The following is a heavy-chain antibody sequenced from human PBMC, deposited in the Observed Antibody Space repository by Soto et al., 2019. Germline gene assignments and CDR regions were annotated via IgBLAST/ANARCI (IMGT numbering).Heavy chain of an antibody. CDR2: IYWDGDK. CDR3: AHRSRGWQYYFTH. V-gene: IGHV2-5*05. D-gene: IGHD6-19*01. Sequence: QITLKESGPTLVKPTQTLTLTCTFSGFALSARGMGVGWIRQPPGKALEWLALIYWDGDKWYGPSLKNRATITEDTPKNQVVLTMTNMDPVDTATYYCAHRSRGWQYYFTHLGQGALVTVSS. J-gene: IGHJ4*02. CDR1: GFALSARGMG.